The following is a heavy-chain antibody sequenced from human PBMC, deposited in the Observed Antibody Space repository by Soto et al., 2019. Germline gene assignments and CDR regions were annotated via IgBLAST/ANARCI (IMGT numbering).Heavy chain of an antibody. CDR1: GFAVSNNY. CDR3: ARAGSPFDSDSSGYWGFDH. CDR2: VYSGGTT. D-gene: IGHD3-22*01. J-gene: IGHJ4*02. V-gene: IGHV3-53*01. Sequence: PGGSLRLSCVASGFAVSNNYMNWVRQAPGKGLEWVSVVYSGGTTYYADSVRGRFTVSRDDSKNTLFLQMSSLRAEDTAVYYCARAGSPFDSDSSGYWGFDHWGQGPLVTVSS.